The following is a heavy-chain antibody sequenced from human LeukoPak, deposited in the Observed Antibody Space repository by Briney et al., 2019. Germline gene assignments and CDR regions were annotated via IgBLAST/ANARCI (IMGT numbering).Heavy chain of an antibody. Sequence: ASVKVSCKASGYTFTSFDINWVRQATGQGLEWMGWMNPNTGNTGYAQNFQGRVTITWSTSISTAYMELNSLRSDDTAVYYCSRVGYRNSYDYWGQGTPVTVSS. CDR3: SRVGYRNSYDY. V-gene: IGHV1-8*01. D-gene: IGHD5-18*01. CDR1: GYTFTSFD. CDR2: MNPNTGNT. J-gene: IGHJ4*02.